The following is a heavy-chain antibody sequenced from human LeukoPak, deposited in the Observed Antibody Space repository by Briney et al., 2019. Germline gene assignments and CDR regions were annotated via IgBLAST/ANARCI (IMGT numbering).Heavy chain of an antibody. J-gene: IGHJ6*03. CDR3: SITLYYGSGRARYMDV. D-gene: IGHD3-10*01. V-gene: IGHV1-2*02. Sequence: GASVTVSCTASGYTFTGYHMHWVRQAPGQGLEWMGWINPDRGGTDYAQKFQGRGTMTRDTSISTAYMELRRMRAEDTDMYYCSITLYYGSGRARYMDVCSEGWTATV. CDR2: INPDRGGT. CDR1: GYTFTGYH.